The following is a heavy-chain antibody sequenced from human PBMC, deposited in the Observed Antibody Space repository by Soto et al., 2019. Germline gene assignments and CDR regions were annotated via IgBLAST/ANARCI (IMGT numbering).Heavy chain of an antibody. CDR1: GFTFSSYG. V-gene: IGHV3-33*01. CDR2: IWYDGSNK. CDR3: ARKYCTNGVCWVNP. D-gene: IGHD2-8*01. J-gene: IGHJ5*02. Sequence: PGGSLRLSCAASGFTFSSYGMHWVRQAPGKGLEWVAVIWYDGSNKYYADSVKGRFTISRDNSKNTLYLQMNSLRAEDTAVYYCARKYCTNGVCWVNPWGQGTLVTVSS.